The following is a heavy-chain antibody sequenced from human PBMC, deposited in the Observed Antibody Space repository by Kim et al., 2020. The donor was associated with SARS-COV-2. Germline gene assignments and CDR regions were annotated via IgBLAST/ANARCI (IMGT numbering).Heavy chain of an antibody. J-gene: IGHJ4*02. CDR3: VKEYGPPNLFDH. CDR2: ININGDTT. Sequence: GGSLRLSCSGSGFSFSNYALHWVRQTPEKGLEHISTININGDTTYYAHSVRGRFVISRDNSKSTLYLQMSSLGPEDTAIYYCVKEYGPPNLFDHWGQGALVTVSS. CDR1: GFSFSNYA. V-gene: IGHV3-64D*06. D-gene: IGHD4-17*01.